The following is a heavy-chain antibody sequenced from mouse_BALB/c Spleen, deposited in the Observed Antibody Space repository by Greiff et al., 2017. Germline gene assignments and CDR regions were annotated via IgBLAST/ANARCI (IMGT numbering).Heavy chain of an antibody. CDR2: IDPSDSET. J-gene: IGHJ2*01. CDR1: GYTFTSYW. Sequence: QVQLQQPGAELVKPGAPVKLSCKASGYTFTSYWMNWVKQRPGRGLEWIGRIDPSDSETHYNQKFKDKATLTVDKSSSTAYIQLSSLTSEDSAVYYCARWEGNSGFDEWGQSTTLTVSS. CDR3: ARWEGNSGFDE. D-gene: IGHD2-1*01. V-gene: IGHV1-69*02.